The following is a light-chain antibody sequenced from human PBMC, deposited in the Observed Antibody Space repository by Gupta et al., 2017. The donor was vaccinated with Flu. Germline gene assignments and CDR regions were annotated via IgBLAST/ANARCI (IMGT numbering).Light chain of an antibody. CDR2: DVS. CDR3: TSDTSSSARV. J-gene: IGLJ3*02. CDR1: SSDIGGYHY. Sequence: QSALTQPASVSGSPGQSITISCTGTSSDIGGYHYVSWYQQRLGKATKLMIYDVSNRPSGVANRFYGSKSGNTASRTISGLQAEDEAEYYCTSDTSSSARVFGGGTKLTVL. V-gene: IGLV2-14*03.